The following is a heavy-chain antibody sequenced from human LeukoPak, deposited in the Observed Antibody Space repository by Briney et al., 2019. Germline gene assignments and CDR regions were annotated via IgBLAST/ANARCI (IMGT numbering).Heavy chain of an antibody. Sequence: GESLRISFKGSGYRFTSNWISWVRQMPGKGLEWMGRIDPSDSYTDYSPSFQGHVTISADKSINTAYLQWSSLKASDTAMYYCARHGARGYTLDYWGQGTLVTVSS. J-gene: IGHJ4*02. CDR2: IDPSDSYT. CDR3: ARHGARGYTLDY. V-gene: IGHV5-10-1*01. D-gene: IGHD5-18*01. CDR1: GYRFTSNW.